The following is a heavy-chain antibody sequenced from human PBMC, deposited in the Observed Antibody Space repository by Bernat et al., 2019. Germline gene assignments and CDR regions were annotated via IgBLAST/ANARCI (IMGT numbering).Heavy chain of an antibody. CDR1: GFTFSSYA. Sequence: EVQLLESGGGLVQPGGSLRLSCAASGFTFSSYAMSWVRQAPGKGLEWVSAISGSGGSTYYADSVKGRFTISRDNSKNTLYLQMNSLTAEDTAVYYCAYLERTVTTYYYGMDVWGQGTTVTVSS. CDR3: AYLERTVTTYYYGMDV. D-gene: IGHD4-17*01. J-gene: IGHJ6*02. V-gene: IGHV3-23*01. CDR2: ISGSGGST.